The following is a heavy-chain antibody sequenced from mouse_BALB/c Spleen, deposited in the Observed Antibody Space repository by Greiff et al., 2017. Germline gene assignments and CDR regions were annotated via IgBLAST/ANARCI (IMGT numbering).Heavy chain of an antibody. CDR2: ISSGSSTI. J-gene: IGHJ4*01. CDR3: ARDGATDYAMDY. D-gene: IGHD3-1*01. Sequence: EVQLVESGGGLVQPGGSRKLSCAASGFTFSSFGMHWVRQAPEKGLEWVAYISSGSSTIYYADTVKGRFTISRDNPKNTLFLQMTSLRSEDTAMYYCARDGATDYAMDYWGQGTSVTVSS. V-gene: IGHV5-17*02. CDR1: GFTFSSFG.